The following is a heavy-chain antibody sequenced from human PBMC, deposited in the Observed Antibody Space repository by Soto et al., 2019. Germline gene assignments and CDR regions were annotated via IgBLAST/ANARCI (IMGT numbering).Heavy chain of an antibody. V-gene: IGHV4-59*01. D-gene: IGHD4-4*01. CDR2: IQYTGGT. CDR3: ARVGNYYFDD. CDR1: GGSISSYY. Sequence: SETLSLTCTVSGGSISSYYWSWIRQPPGKGLEWIGYIQYTGGTNYNPSLKSRVTLSVDTSKNQFSLKLNSVNAADTAMYYCARVGNYYFDDWGQGTLVTVSS. J-gene: IGHJ4*02.